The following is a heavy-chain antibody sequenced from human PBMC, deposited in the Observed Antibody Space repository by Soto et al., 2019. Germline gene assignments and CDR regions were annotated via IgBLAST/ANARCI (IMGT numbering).Heavy chain of an antibody. CDR3: AKGPLAIGGTTLPRDSFNI. CDR2: ISHDGRYK. CDR1: GFSFTTYV. V-gene: IGHV3-30*18. D-gene: IGHD1-7*01. Sequence: GGSLRLSCAASGFSFTTYVMHWVRQYPGKGRVWETVISHDGRYKYYGDAVKCRFTISGDTSKNAVYLEMNSLRPEDTAVYYCAKGPLAIGGTTLPRDSFNIWGQGTMVTVSS. J-gene: IGHJ3*02.